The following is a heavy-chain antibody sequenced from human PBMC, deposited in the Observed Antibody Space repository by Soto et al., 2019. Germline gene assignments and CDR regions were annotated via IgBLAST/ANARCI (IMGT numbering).Heavy chain of an antibody. D-gene: IGHD6-19*01. Sequence: GGSLRLSCAASGFTFSSYGMHWVRQAPGKGLEWVAVISYDGSNKYYADSVKGRFTISRDNSKDTLYLQMNSLRAEDTAVYYCAKDTRSSGWYGLASWGQGTLVTVSS. CDR2: ISYDGSNK. V-gene: IGHV3-30*18. CDR1: GFTFSSYG. CDR3: AKDTRSSGWYGLAS. J-gene: IGHJ4*02.